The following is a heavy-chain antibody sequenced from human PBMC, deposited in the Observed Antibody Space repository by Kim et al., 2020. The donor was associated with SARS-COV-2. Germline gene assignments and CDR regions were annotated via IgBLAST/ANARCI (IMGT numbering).Heavy chain of an antibody. Sequence: GESLKISCKGSGYSFTSYWISWVRQMPGKGLEWMGRIDPSDSYTNYSPSFQGHVTISADKSISTAYLQWSSLKASDTAMYYCARGLVVVAATRGYYYYGMDVWGQGTTVTVSS. D-gene: IGHD2-15*01. V-gene: IGHV5-10-1*01. CDR1: GYSFTSYW. J-gene: IGHJ6*02. CDR3: ARGLVVVAATRGYYYYGMDV. CDR2: IDPSDSYT.